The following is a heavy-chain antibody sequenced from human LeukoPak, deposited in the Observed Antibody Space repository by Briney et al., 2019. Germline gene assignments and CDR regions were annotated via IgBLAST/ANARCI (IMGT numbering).Heavy chain of an antibody. D-gene: IGHD2-15*01. CDR1: GFSFSTKS. CDR3: ARDSVPYCSGGSCYILDY. V-gene: IGHV3-30*03. J-gene: IGHJ4*02. CDR2: ISYDGSNK. Sequence: GGSLRLSCEASGFSFSTKSMNWVRQAPGKGLEWVAVISYDGSNKYYADSVKGRFTISRDNSKNTLYLQMNSLRAEDTAVYYCARDSVPYCSGGSCYILDYWGQGTLVTVSS.